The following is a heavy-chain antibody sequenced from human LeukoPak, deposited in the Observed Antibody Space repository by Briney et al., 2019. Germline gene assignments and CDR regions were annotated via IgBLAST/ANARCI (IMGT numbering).Heavy chain of an antibody. V-gene: IGHV1-69*05. Sequence: SVKVSCRASGGTFSSYAISWVRQAPGQGLEWMGGIIPIFGTANYAQKFQGRVTITTDESTSTAYMELSSLRSEDTAVYYCARGDVVVVAATDYYYYMDVWGKGTTVTVSS. CDR2: IIPIFGTA. D-gene: IGHD2-15*01. J-gene: IGHJ6*03. CDR3: ARGDVVVVAATDYYYYMDV. CDR1: GGTFSSYA.